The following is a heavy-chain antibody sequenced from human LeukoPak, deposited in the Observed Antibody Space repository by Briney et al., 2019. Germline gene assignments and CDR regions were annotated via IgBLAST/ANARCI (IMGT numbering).Heavy chain of an antibody. J-gene: IGHJ4*02. D-gene: IGHD1-26*01. CDR3: ARGIVGATRLLEFDY. CDR1: GGSISSSSYY. Sequence: PSETLSLTCTVSGGSISSSSYYWGWIRQPPGKGLEWIGSVYYSGYTYYNPSLKSRVTISEDSSKNQFSLRLSSVTAADTAVYYCARGIVGATRLLEFDYWGQGTLVTVSS. CDR2: VYYSGYT. V-gene: IGHV4-39*07.